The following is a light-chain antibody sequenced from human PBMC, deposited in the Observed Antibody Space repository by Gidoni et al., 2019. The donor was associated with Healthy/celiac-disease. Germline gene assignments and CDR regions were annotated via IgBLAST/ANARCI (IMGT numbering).Light chain of an antibody. V-gene: IGKV1-9*01. CDR3: QRLKSYPPFP. CDR2: VAS. J-gene: IGKJ3*01. Sequence: DIQLTHSPSFLSASVGERVTSTCRASPGISSYVAWYQQKPGNDPKLLYYVASTLQSGVPSRYSCSGSGTEFTLTISSLQPEDVSTYYCQRLKSYPPFPFGPXTKVDIK. CDR1: PGISSY.